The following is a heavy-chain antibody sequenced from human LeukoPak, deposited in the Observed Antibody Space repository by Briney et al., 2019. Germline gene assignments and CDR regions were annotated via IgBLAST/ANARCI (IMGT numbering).Heavy chain of an antibody. CDR1: GGTFSSYA. CDR2: IIPILGIA. CDR3: AGSRTVTKLYYYGMDV. D-gene: IGHD4-17*01. Sequence: SVKVSCKASGGTFSSYAISWVRQAPGQGLEWMGRIIPILGIANYAQKFQGRVTITADKSTSTAYMELSSLRSEDTAVYYCAGSRTVTKLYYYGMDVWGQGTTVTVSS. V-gene: IGHV1-69*04. J-gene: IGHJ6*02.